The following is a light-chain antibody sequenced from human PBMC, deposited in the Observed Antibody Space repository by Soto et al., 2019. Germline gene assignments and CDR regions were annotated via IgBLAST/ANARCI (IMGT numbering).Light chain of an antibody. V-gene: IGLV2-23*01. CDR3: CSYGGSRTLV. J-gene: IGLJ2*01. CDR2: EGS. Sequence: QSALTQPASVSGSPGQSITISCTGTSSDVGSYNLVSWYQQHPGKAPKIMIYEGSKRPSGVSNRFSGSKSGNTASLTISGLQAEDEADYYCCSYGGSRTLVFSGGTKLTVL. CDR1: SSDVGSYNL.